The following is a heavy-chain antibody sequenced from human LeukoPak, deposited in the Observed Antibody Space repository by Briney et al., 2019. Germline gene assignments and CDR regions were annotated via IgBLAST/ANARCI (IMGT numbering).Heavy chain of an antibody. CDR3: AKEAVVVVAATPDAFDI. D-gene: IGHD2-15*01. J-gene: IGHJ3*02. V-gene: IGHV3-30-3*01. CDR1: GFIFSSYA. Sequence: GRSLRLSCAASGFIFSSYAVHWVRQAPGKGLEWVAFISFDGSNKYYADSVKDRFTISRDNFKNTLYLQMNSLRAEDTAVYYCAKEAVVVVAATPDAFDIWGQGTMVTVSS. CDR2: ISFDGSNK.